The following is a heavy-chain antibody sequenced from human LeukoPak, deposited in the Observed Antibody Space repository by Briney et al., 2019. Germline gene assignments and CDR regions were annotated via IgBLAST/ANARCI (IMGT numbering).Heavy chain of an antibody. Sequence: SETLSLTCTVSGGSISSYYWSWIRQPPGKGLEWIGYIYYSGSTNYNPSLKSRVTISVDTSKNQFSLKLSSVTAADTAVYYCARGYDFWSGLYMDVWGKGTTVTVSS. V-gene: IGHV4-59*01. CDR1: GGSISSYY. CDR3: ARGYDFWSGLYMDV. D-gene: IGHD3-3*01. CDR2: IYYSGST. J-gene: IGHJ6*03.